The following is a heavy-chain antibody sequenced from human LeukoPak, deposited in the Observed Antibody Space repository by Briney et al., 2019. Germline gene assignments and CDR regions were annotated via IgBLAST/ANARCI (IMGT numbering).Heavy chain of an antibody. V-gene: IGHV1-18*01. J-gene: IGHJ5*02. CDR1: GYTFTSYG. CDR2: ISAYNGNT. D-gene: IGHD3-3*01. Sequence: ASVKVSCKASGYTFTSYGISWVRQAPGQGLEWMGWISAYNGNTNYAQKLQGRVTMTTDTSTSTAYMELRSLRSDDAAVYYCARDPPYYDFWSGYYSDWIENWFDPWGQGTLVTVPS. CDR3: ARDPPYYDFWSGYYSDWIENWFDP.